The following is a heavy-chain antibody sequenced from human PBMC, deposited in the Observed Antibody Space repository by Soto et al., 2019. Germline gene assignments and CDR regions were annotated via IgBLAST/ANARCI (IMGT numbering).Heavy chain of an antibody. V-gene: IGHV5-10-1*01. CDR2: IDPSDSYT. Sequence: PGESLKISCKGSGYRFTNSWITWVRQMPGKGLEWMGRIDPSDSYTNYSPSFQGHVTISVDKSISTAYLQWSSLKASDTAIYYCARLGYGYYFDYRGQGTLVTVSS. J-gene: IGHJ4*02. CDR1: GYRFTNSW. CDR3: ARLGYGYYFDY. D-gene: IGHD1-1*01.